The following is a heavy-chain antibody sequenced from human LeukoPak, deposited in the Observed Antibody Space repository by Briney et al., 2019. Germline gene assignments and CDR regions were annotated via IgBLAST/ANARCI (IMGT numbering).Heavy chain of an antibody. V-gene: IGHV3-11*04. Sequence: GGSLRLSCAASGFTFTDFYMSWIRQAPGKGLEWVSYISISGTTIYYADSVKGRLTTSRDNSKNTLYLQMNSLRAEDTAVYYCARTVRFGWYGYWGQGTLVTVSS. CDR3: ARTVRFGWYGY. D-gene: IGHD6-19*01. CDR1: GFTFTDFY. CDR2: ISISGTTI. J-gene: IGHJ4*02.